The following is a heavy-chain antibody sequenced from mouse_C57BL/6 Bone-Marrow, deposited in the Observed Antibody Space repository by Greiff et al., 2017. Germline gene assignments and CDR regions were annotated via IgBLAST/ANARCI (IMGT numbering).Heavy chain of an antibody. J-gene: IGHJ1*03. D-gene: IGHD2-4*01. V-gene: IGHV1-14*01. CDR1: GYTFTSYV. CDR2: IYPYNDGT. CDR3: AGMITTTRPRYWYFDV. Sequence: VHVKQSGPELVKPGASVKMSCKASGYTFTSYVMHWVKQKPGQGLEWIGYIYPYNDGTKYNEKFKGKATLTSDKSSSTAYMELSSLTSEDSAVYYCAGMITTTRPRYWYFDVWGTGTTVTVSS.